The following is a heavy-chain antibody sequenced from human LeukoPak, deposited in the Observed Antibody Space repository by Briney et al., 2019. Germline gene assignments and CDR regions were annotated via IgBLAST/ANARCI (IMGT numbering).Heavy chain of an antibody. D-gene: IGHD5-18*01. CDR2: ISSSSSSI. CDR3: ARVRGYSYGSAPDY. V-gene: IGHV3-48*03. J-gene: IGHJ4*02. Sequence: GGSLRLSCAASGFTFSSYGMNWVRQAPGKGLEWVSYISSSSSSIYYADSVKGRFTISRDNGKNSLYLQMNSLRAEDTAVYYCARVRGYSYGSAPDYWGQGTLVTVSS. CDR1: GFTFSSYG.